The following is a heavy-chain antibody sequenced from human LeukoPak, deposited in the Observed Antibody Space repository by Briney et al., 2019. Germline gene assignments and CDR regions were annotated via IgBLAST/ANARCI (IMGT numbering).Heavy chain of an antibody. CDR2: ITSGSNYM. V-gene: IGHV3-21*01. J-gene: IGHJ4*02. CDR3: ARAHHYGDYRALNYFDF. CDR1: GFTFSSYG. D-gene: IGHD4-17*01. Sequence: GGSLRLSCAASGFTFSSYGMNWVRQAPGKGLEWVSSITSGSNYMYYADSVKGRFTISRDNAKNSLFLQMNSLRAEDTAVYYCARAHHYGDYRALNYFDFWGQGTLVTVSS.